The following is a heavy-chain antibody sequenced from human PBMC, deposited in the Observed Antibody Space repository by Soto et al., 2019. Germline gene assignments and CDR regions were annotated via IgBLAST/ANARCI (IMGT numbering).Heavy chain of an antibody. Sequence: WSLRLACSASVFTCSSYAMHWVRQAPGKGLEWVAVISYDGSNKYYADSVKGRFTISRDNSKNTLYLQMNSLRAEDTAVYYCARDSRLDYYDSSGYFWEDLGYWGQGTLVTVSS. CDR3: ARDSRLDYYDSSGYFWEDLGY. J-gene: IGHJ4*02. D-gene: IGHD3-22*01. CDR2: ISYDGSNK. V-gene: IGHV3-30-3*01. CDR1: VFTCSSYA.